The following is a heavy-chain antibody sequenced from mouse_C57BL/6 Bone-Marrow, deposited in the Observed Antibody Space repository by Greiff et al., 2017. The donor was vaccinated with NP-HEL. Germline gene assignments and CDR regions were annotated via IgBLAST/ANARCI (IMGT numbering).Heavy chain of an antibody. CDR1: GYTFTSYW. CDR3: ARSYYWYFDV. V-gene: IGHV1-64*01. Sequence: QVQLQQPGAELVKPGASVKLSCKASGYTFTSYWMHWVKQRPGQGLEWIGMIHPNSGSTNYNEKFKSKATMTVDKSSSTAYMQLSSLTSEDSAVYYCARSYYWYFDVWGTGTTVTVSS. CDR2: IHPNSGST. J-gene: IGHJ1*03.